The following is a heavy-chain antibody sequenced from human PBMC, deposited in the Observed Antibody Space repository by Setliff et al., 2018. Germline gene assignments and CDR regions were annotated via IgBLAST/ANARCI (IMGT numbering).Heavy chain of an antibody. J-gene: IGHJ6*02. CDR2: INTGNANT. CDR1: GYTFTSYA. CDR3: ARGPPHDFWSCYYTYYYYGMDV. Sequence: ASVKVSCKASGYTFTSYAIHWVRQAPGQRPEWMGWINTGNANTKYSQKFQGRVTITREASASTAYMELSSLRSEDTAVYYCARGPPHDFWSCYYTYYYYGMDVWGQVTTVTVSS. D-gene: IGHD3-3*01. V-gene: IGHV1-3*04.